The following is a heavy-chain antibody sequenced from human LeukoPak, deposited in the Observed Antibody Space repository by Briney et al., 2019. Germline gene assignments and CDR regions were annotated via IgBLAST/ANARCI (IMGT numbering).Heavy chain of an antibody. CDR3: AKVVVVPASTDWFDP. V-gene: IGHV3-23*01. CDR1: GFTLSSYA. J-gene: IGHJ5*02. D-gene: IGHD2-2*01. Sequence: GGSLRLSCAASGFTLSSYAMSWVRRAPGKGLEWVSAFSGSGGSTYYAGSGKGRFAISRDNSKNTLYLQTHSLRADDTAVYYCAKVVVVPASTDWFDPWGQGTLVTASS. CDR2: FSGSGGST.